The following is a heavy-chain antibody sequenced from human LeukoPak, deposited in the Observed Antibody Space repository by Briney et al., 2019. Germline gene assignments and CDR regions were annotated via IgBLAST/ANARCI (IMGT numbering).Heavy chain of an antibody. V-gene: IGHV4-30-4*01. Sequence: SQTLSLTCTVSGGSISSGDYYWSWIRQPPGKGLEWIGYIYYSGSTYYNPSLKSRVTISVDTSKNQFSLKLSTVTAADTAVYYCARTPTVTYYFDYWGQGTLVTVSS. CDR3: ARTPTVTYYFDY. D-gene: IGHD4-17*01. J-gene: IGHJ4*02. CDR2: IYYSGST. CDR1: GGSISSGDYY.